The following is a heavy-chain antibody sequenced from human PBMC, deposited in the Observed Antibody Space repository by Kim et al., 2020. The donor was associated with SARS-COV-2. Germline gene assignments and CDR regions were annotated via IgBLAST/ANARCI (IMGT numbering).Heavy chain of an antibody. CDR1: GGSISSGDYY. CDR2: IYYSGST. D-gene: IGHD3-3*01. J-gene: IGHJ5*02. Sequence: SETLSLTCTVSGGSISSGDYYWSWIRQPPGKGLEWIGYIYYSGSTYYNPSLKSRVTISVDTSKNQFSLKLSSVTAAGTAVYYCARVNGITIFGVVYWFDPWGQGTLVTVSS. CDR3: ARVNGITIFGVVYWFDP. V-gene: IGHV4-30-4*01.